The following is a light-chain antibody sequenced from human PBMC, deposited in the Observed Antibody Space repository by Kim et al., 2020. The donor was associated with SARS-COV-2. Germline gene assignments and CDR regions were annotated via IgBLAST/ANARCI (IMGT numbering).Light chain of an antibody. CDR1: QSVSSN. CDR2: GAS. V-gene: IGKV3-15*01. CDR3: QQYNNWPPYT. J-gene: IGKJ2*01. Sequence: ETVMTQSPATLSVSPGERATLSCRASQSVSSNLAWYQQKPGQAPRLLIYGASTRATGIPARSSGSGSGTEFTLTISSLQSEDFAVYYCQQYNNWPPYTFGQGTKLEI.